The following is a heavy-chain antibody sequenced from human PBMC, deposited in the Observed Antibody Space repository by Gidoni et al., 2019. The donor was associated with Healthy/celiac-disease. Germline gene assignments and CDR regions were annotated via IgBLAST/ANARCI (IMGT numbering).Heavy chain of an antibody. CDR3: AREPQYCSGGSCYPTSYDAFDI. Sequence: EVQLVESGGGIVQPGGSLRLSCAAYGFTFSSYWMHWVRQAPGKGLVWVSRINSDGSSTSYADSVKGRFTISRDNAKNTLYLQMNSLRAEDTAVYYCAREPQYCSGGSCYPTSYDAFDIWGQGTMVTVSS. CDR2: INSDGSST. CDR1: GFTFSSYW. J-gene: IGHJ3*02. D-gene: IGHD2-15*01. V-gene: IGHV3-74*01.